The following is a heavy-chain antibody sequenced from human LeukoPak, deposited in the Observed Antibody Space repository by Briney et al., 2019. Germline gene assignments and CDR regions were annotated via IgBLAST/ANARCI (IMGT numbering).Heavy chain of an antibody. CDR2: IKSKTDGGTT. D-gene: IGHD3-22*01. J-gene: IGHJ4*02. V-gene: IGHV3-15*01. CDR3: TTLPSSGYYYFDY. CDR1: RFAFSNAW. Sequence: GGSLRLSCAASRFAFSNAWMSWVRQAPGKGLEWVGRIKSKTDGGTTDYAAPVKGRFTISRGDSKNTLYLQMNSLKTEDTAVYYCTTLPSSGYYYFDYWGQGTLVTVSS.